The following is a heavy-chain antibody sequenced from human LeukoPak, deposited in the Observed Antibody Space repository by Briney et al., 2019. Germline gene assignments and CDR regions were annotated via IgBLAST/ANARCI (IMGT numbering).Heavy chain of an antibody. D-gene: IGHD2-2*03. V-gene: IGHV3-23*01. CDR3: AKDSGWILFDD. CDR1: GFTFRTYG. CDR2: IGPSGDRT. Sequence: SGGSLRLPCAASGFTFRTYGMNWVRRAPGKGLEWVSGIGPSGDRTYYVDSVKGRFTISRDNSKNTVYLQMSSLRADDTAVYYCAKDSGWILFDDWGQGTLVTVSS. J-gene: IGHJ4*02.